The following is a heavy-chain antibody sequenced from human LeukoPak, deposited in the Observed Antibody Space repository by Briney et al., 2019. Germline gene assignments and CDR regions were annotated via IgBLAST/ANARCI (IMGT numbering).Heavy chain of an antibody. CDR1: GGSISSSSYY. CDR2: IYYSGST. CDR3: ARVTVVSGAFDY. Sequence: PSEALSLTCTVSGGSISSSSYYWGWIRQPPGKGLEWIGSIYYSGSTYYNPSLKSRVTISVDTSKNQFSLKLSSVTAADTAVYYCARVTVVSGAFDYWGQGTLVTVSS. J-gene: IGHJ4*02. D-gene: IGHD4-23*01. V-gene: IGHV4-39*07.